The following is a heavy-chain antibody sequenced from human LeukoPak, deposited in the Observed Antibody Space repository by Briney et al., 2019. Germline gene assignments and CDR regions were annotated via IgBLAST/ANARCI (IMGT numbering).Heavy chain of an antibody. CDR1: GYTFTSYG. CDR2: ISAYNGNT. D-gene: IGHD4-17*01. J-gene: IGHJ6*03. Sequence: GASVKVSCKASGYTFTSYGISWVRQAPGQGLEWMGWISAYNGNTNYARKLQGRVTMTTDTSTSTAYMELRSLRSDDTAVYYCAKVPTVTLYYYYYMDVWGKGTTVTVSS. CDR3: AKVPTVTLYYYYYMDV. V-gene: IGHV1-18*01.